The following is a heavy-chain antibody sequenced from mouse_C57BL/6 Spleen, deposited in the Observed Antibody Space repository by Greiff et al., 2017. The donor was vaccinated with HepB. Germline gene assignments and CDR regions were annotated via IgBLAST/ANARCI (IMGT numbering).Heavy chain of an antibody. CDR1: GYTFTDYY. V-gene: IGHV1-19*01. Sequence: VQLQQSGPVLVKPGASVKMSCKASGYTFTDYYMNWVKQSHGKSLEWIGVINPYNGGTSYNQKFKGKATLTVDKSSSTAYMELNSLTSEDAAVYYCAGLHGRGGFAYWGQGTLVTVSA. J-gene: IGHJ3*01. D-gene: IGHD1-1*01. CDR2: INPYNGGT. CDR3: AGLHGRGGFAY.